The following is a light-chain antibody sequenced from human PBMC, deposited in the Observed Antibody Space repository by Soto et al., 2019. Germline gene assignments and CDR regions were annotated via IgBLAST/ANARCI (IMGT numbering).Light chain of an antibody. Sequence: DIRMTQSPSSLSASVGDRVTITCRESQSIVRSLNWSQQKPGEAPKLLIYAATRLQSGVPSRFSGSGAGTDCTLNISSLQPEDFATYSCHQSYSMPYAFGQGTQLAIK. V-gene: IGKV1-39*01. CDR3: HQSYSMPYA. CDR2: AAT. J-gene: IGKJ2*01. CDR1: QSIVRS.